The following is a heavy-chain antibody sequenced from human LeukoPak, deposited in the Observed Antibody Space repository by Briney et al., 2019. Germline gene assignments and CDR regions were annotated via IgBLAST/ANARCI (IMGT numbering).Heavy chain of an antibody. D-gene: IGHD4-17*01. CDR3: ARDMTTARFDN. Sequence: PGGSLRLSCAASGFTFSNYPMDWVRQAPGKGLEWVSYISSSSTYIYYADSVKGRFTISRDNAKNSLYLQMNSLRAEDTAVYYCARDMTTARFDNWGQGILVTVSS. CDR2: ISSSSTYI. CDR1: GFTFSNYP. V-gene: IGHV3-21*01. J-gene: IGHJ4*02.